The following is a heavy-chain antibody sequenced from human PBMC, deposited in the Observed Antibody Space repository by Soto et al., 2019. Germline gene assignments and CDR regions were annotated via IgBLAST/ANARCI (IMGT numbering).Heavy chain of an antibody. V-gene: IGHV4-31*03. D-gene: IGHD1-26*01. CDR3: AREGSYHYFDY. CDR2: IYYTGRT. J-gene: IGHJ4*02. CDR1: YGSVSRGGYY. Sequence: QVQLQESGPGLVKPSQTLSLACTVSYGSVSRGGYYWSWLRQSPGKGLEWIGNIYYTGRTSYNPSLKSRVTISLETSKRQFSLRLASVSAADTALYYCAREGSYHYFDYWGQGALVTVSS.